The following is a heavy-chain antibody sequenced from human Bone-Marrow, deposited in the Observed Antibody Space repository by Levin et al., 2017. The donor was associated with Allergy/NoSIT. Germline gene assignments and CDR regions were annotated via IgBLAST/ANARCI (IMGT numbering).Heavy chain of an antibody. CDR2: IVPFTGNT. CDR1: GFTFNNRY. J-gene: IGHJ4*02. D-gene: IGHD4/OR15-4a*01. CDR3: ATGRDFGGTPEY. Sequence: AASVKVSCKASGFTFNNRYIHWVRQAPGQALEWMGWIVPFTGNTKYAPKFQDRVTMSRDKSLTTAYIDLSSLTSEDTATYYCATGRDFGGTPEYWGQGTRVTVSS. V-gene: IGHV1-45*02.